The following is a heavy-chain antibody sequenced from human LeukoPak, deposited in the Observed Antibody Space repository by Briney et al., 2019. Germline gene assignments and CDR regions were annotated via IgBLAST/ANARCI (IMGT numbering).Heavy chain of an antibody. CDR2: ISTSGTNI. J-gene: IGHJ6*03. CDR3: ARGRNYYDSSGAGYFYHYMDV. V-gene: IGHV3-48*03. CDR1: GFTFSSYE. Sequence: PGGSLRLSCVASGFTFSSYEMNWVRQAPGKGLEWVSYISTSGTNIYYADSVRGRLTISRDNAKNSLNLQMNSLRGEDTAVYYCARGRNYYDSSGAGYFYHYMDVWGKGTTVTVSS. D-gene: IGHD3-22*01.